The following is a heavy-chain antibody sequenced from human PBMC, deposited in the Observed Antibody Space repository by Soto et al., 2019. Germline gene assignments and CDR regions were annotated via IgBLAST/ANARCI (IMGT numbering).Heavy chain of an antibody. D-gene: IGHD3-16*02. Sequence: QVQLVQSGAEVKKPGAAVKVSCKASGDTFTNYAMHWVRQAPGQRLEWMGWINAGNGNTKYSQKFQGRVTITRDTSASTADMELSSLRSEDTAVYYCARDPSRRGNYRPFDYWGQGTLVTVSS. J-gene: IGHJ4*02. V-gene: IGHV1-3*01. CDR2: INAGNGNT. CDR1: GDTFTNYA. CDR3: ARDPSRRGNYRPFDY.